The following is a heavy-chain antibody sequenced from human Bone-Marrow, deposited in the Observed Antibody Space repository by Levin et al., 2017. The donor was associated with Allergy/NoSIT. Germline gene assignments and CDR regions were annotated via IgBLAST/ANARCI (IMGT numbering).Heavy chain of an antibody. CDR1: GYTFTSFG. V-gene: IGHV1-18*01. CDR3: ARDHSPVTRVQGTSGYYYYLDV. J-gene: IGHJ6*03. D-gene: IGHD3-10*01. Sequence: ASVKVSCRASGYTFTSFGISWVRQAPGQGLEWMGGISVYNGDTKDAQKFQGRVTMTTDTSTTTAYMELSRLRSDDTAIYYCARDHSPVTRVQGTSGYYYYLDVWGRGTTVTVSS. CDR2: ISVYNGDT.